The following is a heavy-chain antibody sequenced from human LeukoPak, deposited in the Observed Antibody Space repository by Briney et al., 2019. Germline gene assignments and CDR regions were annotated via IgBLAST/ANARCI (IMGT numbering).Heavy chain of an antibody. J-gene: IGHJ4*02. Sequence: GGSLRLSCAASGFTFDDYAMHWVRQAPGKGLEWVSGISWNSGSIGYADPVKGRFTISRDNAKNSLYLQMNSLRAEDTALYYCAKGPNYYGSGSYFLYYFDYWGQGTLVTVSS. CDR3: AKGPNYYGSGSYFLYYFDY. CDR1: GFTFDDYA. CDR2: ISWNSGSI. D-gene: IGHD3-10*01. V-gene: IGHV3-9*01.